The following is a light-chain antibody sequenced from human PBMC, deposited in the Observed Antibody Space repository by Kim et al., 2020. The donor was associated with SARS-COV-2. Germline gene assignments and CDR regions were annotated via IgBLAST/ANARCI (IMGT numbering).Light chain of an antibody. V-gene: IGKV3-11*01. CDR3: LQRSTWPLT. Sequence: SPGEEAPLSCRASQSINTYLACCQQKPGQAPSLLICDASNRATGIPARFSGSGSGTDFSLTISNLEPEDFAVYYCLQRSTWPLTFGGGTKVEIK. J-gene: IGKJ4*01. CDR2: DAS. CDR1: QSINTY.